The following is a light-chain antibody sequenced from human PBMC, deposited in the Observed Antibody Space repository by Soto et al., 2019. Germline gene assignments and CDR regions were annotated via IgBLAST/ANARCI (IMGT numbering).Light chain of an antibody. J-gene: IGLJ1*01. CDR1: SSDVGGYNY. Sequence: QSALTQPASVSGSPGQSITISCFGTSSDVGGYNYVSWYQQYPGKAPKLMIYAVTNRPSGVSSRFSGSKSGNTASLTISGLQAEDEADYYCGSYTINRGSVFGTGTKLTVL. V-gene: IGLV2-14*01. CDR2: AVT. CDR3: GSYTINRGSV.